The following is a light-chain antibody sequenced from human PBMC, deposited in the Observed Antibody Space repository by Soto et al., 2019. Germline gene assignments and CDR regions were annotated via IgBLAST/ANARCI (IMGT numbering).Light chain of an antibody. CDR3: QQYYHWPRT. CDR2: GAS. CDR1: QSVSSN. J-gene: IGKJ1*01. V-gene: IGKV3-15*01. Sequence: EIVVTQSPATLSVSPGERATLSCRASQSVSSNLAWYQQKPGQAPRLLIYGASTRATGIPARFSGSGSGTDFILTITSLQSEDFAVYYCQQYYHWPRTFGQGTKVDIK.